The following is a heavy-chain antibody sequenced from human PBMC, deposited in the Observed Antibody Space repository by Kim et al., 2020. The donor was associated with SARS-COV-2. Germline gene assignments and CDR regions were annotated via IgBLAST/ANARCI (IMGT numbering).Heavy chain of an antibody. CDR3: ARPRSGYYSGLLH. V-gene: IGHV1-3*01. Sequence: ASVKVSCKASGYTFTSYAMHWVRQAPGQRLEWMGWINAGNGNTKYSQKFQGRVTITRDTSASTAYMELSSLRSEDTAVYYCARPRSGYYSGLLHWGQGTLVTVSS. D-gene: IGHD3-22*01. J-gene: IGHJ4*02. CDR1: GYTFTSYA. CDR2: INAGNGNT.